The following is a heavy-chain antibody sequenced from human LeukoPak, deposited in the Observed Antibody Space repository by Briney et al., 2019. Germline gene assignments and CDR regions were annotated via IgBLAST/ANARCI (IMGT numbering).Heavy chain of an antibody. Sequence: MTSETLSVTCTVSGGSISSYYWSWIRQPPGKGLEWIGYIYYGVSTNYNPSLKSRVTISLDTSKKQISLKVRSVTAADTAIYYCARLLADNWFDPWGQGTLVTVSS. J-gene: IGHJ5*02. CDR2: IYYGVST. CDR1: GGSISSYY. D-gene: IGHD6-13*01. CDR3: ARLLADNWFDP. V-gene: IGHV4-59*08.